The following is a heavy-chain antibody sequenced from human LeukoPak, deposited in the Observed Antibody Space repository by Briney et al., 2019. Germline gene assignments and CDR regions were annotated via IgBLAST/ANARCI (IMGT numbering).Heavy chain of an antibody. D-gene: IGHD2/OR15-2a*01. Sequence: GSVKVSCKASGYTFSVYYMHWVRQAPGQGLEWMGWINPNSGGTNYAKKFQGRVTLTRDTSISTAYMELSRLRSDDTAEYYCANLNRDFDYWGQGTLVTVSS. CDR2: INPNSGGT. J-gene: IGHJ4*02. V-gene: IGHV1-2*02. CDR3: ANLNRDFDY. CDR1: GYTFSVYY.